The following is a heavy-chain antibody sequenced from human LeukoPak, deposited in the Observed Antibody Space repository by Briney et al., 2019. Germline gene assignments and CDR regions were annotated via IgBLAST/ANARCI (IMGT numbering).Heavy chain of an antibody. Sequence: AGETLTLSCAASGFTFTTYAMTWVRQAPGKGLEWVAAIYADGGSTYYTDSVMGRFTISRNTSDNTLYLQMNSLRAEDTAVYYCAKGVSGDYGGCLEYWGQGTLVTVSS. D-gene: IGHD4-17*01. CDR1: GFTFTTYA. CDR3: AKGVSGDYGGCLEY. CDR2: IYADGGST. J-gene: IGHJ4*02. V-gene: IGHV3-23*01.